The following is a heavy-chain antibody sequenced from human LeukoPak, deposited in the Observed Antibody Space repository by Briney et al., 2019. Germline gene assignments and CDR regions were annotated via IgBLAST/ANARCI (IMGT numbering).Heavy chain of an antibody. CDR1: GFHFGDFA. CDR3: AKFEGALTHNYFFDY. J-gene: IGHJ4*02. D-gene: IGHD1-1*01. V-gene: IGHV3-23*01. CDR2: LYGGCHGR. Sequence: GGSLRLSCIASGFHFGDFAMGWVRQAPGKGLELVSGLYGGCHGRVYPDSVRGRFTVSRDNSEHTLYLQMNSLRAADTAIYYCAKFEGALTHNYFFDYWGQGTLVTVPS.